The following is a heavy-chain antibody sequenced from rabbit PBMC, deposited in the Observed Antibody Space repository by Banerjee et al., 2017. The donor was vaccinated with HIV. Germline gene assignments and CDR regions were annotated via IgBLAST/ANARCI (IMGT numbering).Heavy chain of an antibody. J-gene: IGHJ4*01. CDR1: GIDFSSYY. V-gene: IGHV1S47*01. CDR3: ARDQYTSSRCYFNL. D-gene: IGHD1-1*01. Sequence: QEQLVESGGGLVQPGGSLKLSCKASGIDFSSYYFSWVRQAPGKGLEWIAYIYPDYGSTTYASWVNGRFIISLNTAQNTVFLQMTSLTAADTATYFCARDQYTSSRCYFNLWGPGTLVTVS. CDR2: IYPDYGST.